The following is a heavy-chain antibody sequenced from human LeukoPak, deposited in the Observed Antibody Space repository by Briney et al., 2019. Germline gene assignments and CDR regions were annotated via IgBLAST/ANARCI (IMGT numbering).Heavy chain of an antibody. V-gene: IGHV4-59*08. J-gene: IGHJ3*02. CDR2: IYYSVST. Sequence: LSEPLSLTCPVSGGSISRYYWSWIRQSPGKGLEWIGSIYYSVSTNYNPSLKSRVSISVDTSKNQFSLELSSVTAADTGVYYCAVNSTKHTFNIWGQGTMVNVSS. D-gene: IGHD5/OR15-5a*01. CDR1: GGSISRYY. CDR3: AVNSTKHTFNI.